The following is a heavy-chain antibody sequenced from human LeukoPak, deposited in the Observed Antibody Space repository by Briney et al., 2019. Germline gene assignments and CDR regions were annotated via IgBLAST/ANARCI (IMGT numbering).Heavy chain of an antibody. V-gene: IGHV4-61*02. CDR1: GGSITSGIYY. CDR2: LYTDGST. Sequence: SETLSLTCTVSGGSITSGIYYWGWIRQPAGKGLEWIGRLYTDGSTRYNPALKSRVTMSVDTSKNQFSLKLSSVTAADTAVYYCARDTIATRRMDVWGKGITVTVSS. J-gene: IGHJ6*04. D-gene: IGHD6-6*01. CDR3: ARDTIATRRMDV.